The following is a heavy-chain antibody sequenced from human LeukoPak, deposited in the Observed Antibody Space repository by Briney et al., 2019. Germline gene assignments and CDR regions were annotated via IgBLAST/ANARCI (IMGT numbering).Heavy chain of an antibody. D-gene: IGHD5-12*01. CDR3: ARDPVDAAAGGSPERTFDY. J-gene: IGHJ4*02. CDR1: GYTFTSYY. CDR2: INPSGGST. V-gene: IGHV1-46*01. Sequence: ASVKVSRKASGYTFTSYYMHWLRQAPAQGLEWMGIINPSGGSTSYAQKFQGRVTMTRDMSTSTVYMELSSLRSEDTAVYYCARDPVDAAAGGSPERTFDYWGQGTLVTVSS.